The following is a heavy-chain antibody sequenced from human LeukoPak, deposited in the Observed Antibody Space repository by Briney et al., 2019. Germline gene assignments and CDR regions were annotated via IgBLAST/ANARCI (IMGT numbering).Heavy chain of an antibody. CDR2: ISGSGGST. V-gene: IGHV3-23*01. CDR1: GFTFSNYA. D-gene: IGHD3-16*02. J-gene: IGHJ4*02. CDR3: AKGNDYVWGTYQDY. Sequence: GGSLRLSCAASGFTFSNYAMSWVRQAPGKGLEWVSAISGSGGSTYYADSVKGRFTISRDNSKNTLYLQMNSLRAEDTAVYYCAKGNDYVWGTYQDYWGQGTLVTVSS.